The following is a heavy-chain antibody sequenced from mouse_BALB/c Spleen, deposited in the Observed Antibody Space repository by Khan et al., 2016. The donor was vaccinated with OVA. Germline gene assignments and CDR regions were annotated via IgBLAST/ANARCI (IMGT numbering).Heavy chain of an antibody. J-gene: IGHJ2*01. Sequence: QVQLKESGPGLVAPSQSLSITCTVSGFSLTSYGVNWVRQPPGKGLEWLGVIWGDGSLNYHSTLKSRLIISKDNSKRQVFLTLNSLQTDDTAMYYCARLEDIWGQGTTLTVSS. D-gene: IGHD1-3*01. V-gene: IGHV2-3*01. CDR1: GFSLTSYG. CDR3: ARLEDI. CDR2: IWGDGSL.